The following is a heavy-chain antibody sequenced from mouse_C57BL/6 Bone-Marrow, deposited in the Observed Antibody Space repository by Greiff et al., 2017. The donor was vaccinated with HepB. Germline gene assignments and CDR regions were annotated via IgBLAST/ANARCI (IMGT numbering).Heavy chain of an antibody. CDR1: GYTFTDYY. CDR3: ARTWLRREFAY. Sequence: VQLQQSGPELVKPGASVKISCKASGYTFTDYYMNWVKQSHGKSLEWIGDINPNNGGTSYNQKFKGKATLTVDKSSSTAYMELRSLTSEDSAVYYCARTWLRREFAYWGQGTRVTVSA. D-gene: IGHD2-2*01. V-gene: IGHV1-26*01. CDR2: INPNNGGT. J-gene: IGHJ3*01.